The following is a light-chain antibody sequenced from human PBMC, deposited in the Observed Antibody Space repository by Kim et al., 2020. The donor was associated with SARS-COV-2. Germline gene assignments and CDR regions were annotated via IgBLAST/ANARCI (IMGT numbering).Light chain of an antibody. V-gene: IGLV3-19*01. CDR2: GRN. Sequence: SSELTQDPAVSVALGQTVTITCQGDSLRTYYATWYQQKPRQAPVLVIYGRNNRASGIPDRFSGSGSGNTASLTISGSQAGDEADFYCQSRDSGGNVVFGGGTKLTVL. CDR3: QSRDSGGNVV. CDR1: SLRTYY. J-gene: IGLJ2*01.